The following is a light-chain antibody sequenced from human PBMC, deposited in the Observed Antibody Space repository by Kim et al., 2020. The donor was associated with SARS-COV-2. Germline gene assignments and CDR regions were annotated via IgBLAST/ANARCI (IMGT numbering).Light chain of an antibody. CDR2: EVT. V-gene: IGLV2-8*01. CDR1: GSDIGTYDY. J-gene: IGLJ2*01. Sequence: QSALTQPPSASGSPGQSVTISCIGTGSDIGTYDYVSWYQQHPGKAPKLLIFEVTKRPSGVPDRFSGSKSGNTASLTVSGLQTEEEADYFCSSYAARNTLVFGGGTKLTVL. CDR3: SSYAARNTLV.